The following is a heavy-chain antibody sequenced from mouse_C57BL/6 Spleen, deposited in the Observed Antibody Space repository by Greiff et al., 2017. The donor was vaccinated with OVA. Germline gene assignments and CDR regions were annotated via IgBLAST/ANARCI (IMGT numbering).Heavy chain of an antibody. CDR3: ARVYSNYGDAMDY. V-gene: IGHV1-26*01. J-gene: IGHJ4*01. CDR1: GYTFTDYY. Sequence: VQLQQSGPELVKPGASVKISCKASGYTFTDYYMNWVKQSHGKSLEWIGDINPNNGGTSYNQKFKGKATLTVDKSSSTAYMELRSLTSEDSAVYYCARVYSNYGDAMDYWGQGTSVTVSS. D-gene: IGHD2-5*01. CDR2: INPNNGGT.